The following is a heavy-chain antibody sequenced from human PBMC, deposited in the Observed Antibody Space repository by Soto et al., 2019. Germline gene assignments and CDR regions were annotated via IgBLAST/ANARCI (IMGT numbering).Heavy chain of an antibody. J-gene: IGHJ4*02. CDR2: IKQDGSEK. CDR3: AREDFAEDIVLMVYAPYYFDY. CDR1: GFTFSSYW. V-gene: IGHV3-7*01. Sequence: EVQLVESGGGLVQPGGSLRLSCAASGFTFSSYWMSWVRQAPGKGLEWVANIKQDGSEKYYVDSVKGRFTISRDNAKTSLYLQMNSLRAEDTAVYYCAREDFAEDIVLMVYAPYYFDYWGQGTLVTVSS. D-gene: IGHD2-8*01.